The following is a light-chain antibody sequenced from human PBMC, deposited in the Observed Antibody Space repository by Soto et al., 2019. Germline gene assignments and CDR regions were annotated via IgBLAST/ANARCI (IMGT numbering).Light chain of an antibody. CDR2: GAS. Sequence: EIVLTQSPGTLSLSPGERATLSCRASQSVRSNYLAWYQQKPGQAPRLLIYGASSRATGIPDRFSGTGSGTDFPLTISRLAPEDCAVYYCQQYGRSPYTFGQGTKLEIK. V-gene: IGKV3-20*01. J-gene: IGKJ2*01. CDR1: QSVRSNY. CDR3: QQYGRSPYT.